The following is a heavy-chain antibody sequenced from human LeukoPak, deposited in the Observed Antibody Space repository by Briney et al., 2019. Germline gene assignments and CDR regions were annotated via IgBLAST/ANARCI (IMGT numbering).Heavy chain of an antibody. J-gene: IGHJ4*02. D-gene: IGHD2-15*01. Sequence: SGPALVKPTQTLTLTCTFSGFSLSTSGMCVSWIRQPPRKALEWLARIDWDDDKYYSTSLKTRLTISKDTSKNQVVLTMTNMDPVDTATYYCARISSLGYCSGGSCYSGYYFDYWGQGTLVTVSS. CDR3: ARISSLGYCSGGSCYSGYYFDY. CDR1: GFSLSTSGMC. V-gene: IGHV2-70*11. CDR2: IDWDDDK.